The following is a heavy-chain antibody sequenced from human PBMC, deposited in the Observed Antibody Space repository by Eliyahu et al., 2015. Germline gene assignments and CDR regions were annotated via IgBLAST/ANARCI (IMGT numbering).Heavy chain of an antibody. CDR3: GWGSGWEFAADY. CDR2: IEGNGLGT. V-gene: IGHV3-23*01. Sequence: EVQLLESGGGLVQPGGSXRLSCAASGXTFSNXAXAWVRQAPGKGLEWVSAIEGNGLGTYYTDSLKGRFTISRDNSKNTLFLQINSLRAEDTALYYCGWGSGWEFAADYWGRGTLVTVSS. CDR1: GXTFSNXA. J-gene: IGHJ4*02. D-gene: IGHD6-19*01.